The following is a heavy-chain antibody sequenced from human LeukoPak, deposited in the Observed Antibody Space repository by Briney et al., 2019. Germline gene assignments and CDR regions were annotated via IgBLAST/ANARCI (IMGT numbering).Heavy chain of an antibody. D-gene: IGHD4-17*01. CDR3: AKDYGDYVDFYYFDY. Sequence: QAGGSLRPSCPASGFTFSSYAMSWVRQAPGKGLEWVSAISGSGGSTYYADSVKGRFTISRDNSKNTLYLQMNSLRAEDTAVYYCAKDYGDYVDFYYFDYWGQGTLVTVSS. CDR1: GFTFSSYA. J-gene: IGHJ4*02. CDR2: ISGSGGST. V-gene: IGHV3-23*01.